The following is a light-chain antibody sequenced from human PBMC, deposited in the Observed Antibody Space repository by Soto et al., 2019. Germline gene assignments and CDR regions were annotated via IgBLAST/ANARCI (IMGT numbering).Light chain of an antibody. J-gene: IGLJ1*01. Sequence: QSALTQPASVSGSPGQSITISCSGTSSDIGNYNYVSWYQQHPGKAPKLMIYDVSNRPSGVSNRFSGSKSGNTASLTISGLQADDEADYYCCLYIGATTYVFGTGTKVTVL. CDR3: CLYIGATTYV. CDR2: DVS. CDR1: SSDIGNYNY. V-gene: IGLV2-14*03.